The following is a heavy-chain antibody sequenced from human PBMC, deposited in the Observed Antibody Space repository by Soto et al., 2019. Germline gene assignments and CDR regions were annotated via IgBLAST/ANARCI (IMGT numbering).Heavy chain of an antibody. Sequence: ASVKVSCKASGYTFTSYGISWVRQAPGQGLEWMGWISAYNGNTNYAQKLQGRVTMTTDTSTSTAYMELRSLRSDDTAVYYCARVTPWMQLWSPGGAFDIWGQGTMVTVSS. D-gene: IGHD5-18*01. CDR3: ARVTPWMQLWSPGGAFDI. CDR1: GYTFTSYG. J-gene: IGHJ3*02. CDR2: ISAYNGNT. V-gene: IGHV1-18*01.